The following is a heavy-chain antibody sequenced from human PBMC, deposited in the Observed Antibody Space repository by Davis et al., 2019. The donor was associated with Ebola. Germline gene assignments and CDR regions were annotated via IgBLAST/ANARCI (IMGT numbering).Heavy chain of an antibody. CDR1: GFTFSSYW. Sequence: GESLKISCAASGFTFSSYWMHWVRQAPGKGLVWVSRINSDGSSTSYADSVKGRFTISRDNAKNTLYLQMNSLRAEDTAVYYCARDRPSYGDYVYYYGIDVWGQGTTVTVSS. CDR3: ARDRPSYGDYVYYYGIDV. V-gene: IGHV3-74*01. D-gene: IGHD4-17*01. CDR2: INSDGSST. J-gene: IGHJ6*02.